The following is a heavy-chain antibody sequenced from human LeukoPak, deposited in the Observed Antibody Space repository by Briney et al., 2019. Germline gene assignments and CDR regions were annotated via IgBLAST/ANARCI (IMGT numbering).Heavy chain of an antibody. CDR3: ARVRGRRGGYFDY. J-gene: IGHJ4*02. V-gene: IGHV4-39*07. CDR2: IYYSGST. Sequence: SETLSLTCTVSGGSISSSSYYWGWIRQPPGKGLEWIGSIYYSGSTYYNPSLKSRVTISVDTSKNQFSLKLSSVTAADTAVYYCARVRGRRGGYFDYWGQGTLVTVSS. CDR1: GGSISSSSYY. D-gene: IGHD3-10*01.